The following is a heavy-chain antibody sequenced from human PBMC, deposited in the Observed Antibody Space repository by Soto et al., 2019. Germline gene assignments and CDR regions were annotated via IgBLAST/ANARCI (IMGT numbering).Heavy chain of an antibody. D-gene: IGHD6-6*01. CDR1: GFSFSGFA. J-gene: IGHJ4*02. CDR3: AKDSIPYSSSYDLDH. CDR2: ITGTGVSI. V-gene: IGHV3-23*01. Sequence: EVQLLESGGGLVQPGGSLRLSCVASGFSFSGFAMSWVRQAPGKGLVWVSSITGTGVSIYYADSVRGRFTISRDNSKNTQYLQMSSLRAEDTARYYCAKDSIPYSSSYDLDHWGRGALVTFSS.